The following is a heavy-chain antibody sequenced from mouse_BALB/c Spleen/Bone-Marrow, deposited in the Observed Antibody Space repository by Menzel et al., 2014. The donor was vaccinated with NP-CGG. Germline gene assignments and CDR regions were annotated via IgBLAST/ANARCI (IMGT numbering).Heavy chain of an antibody. V-gene: IGHV4-1*02. CDR1: GFDFSRYW. J-gene: IGHJ3*01. CDR3: ARLSYYGRFAY. CDR2: LNPDSSTI. D-gene: IGHD1-1*01. Sequence: EVMLVESGGGLVQPGGSLKLSCAASGFDFSRYWMSWVRQAPGKGLEWIGELNPDSSTINYTPSRKDKFIISRDNAKNTLYLQMSKVRSEDTALYYCARLSYYGRFAYWGQGTLVTVSP.